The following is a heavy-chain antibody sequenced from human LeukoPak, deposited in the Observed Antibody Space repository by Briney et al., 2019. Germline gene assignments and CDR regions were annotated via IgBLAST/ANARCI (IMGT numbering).Heavy chain of an antibody. J-gene: IGHJ5*02. CDR2: ISSSGSNT. Sequence: PGGSLRLSCAASGFTFSSYSLNWVRQAPGKGLEGISYISSSGSNTDYADSVKGRFTISRDNGKNSLYLQMNSLRAEDTAVYYCARTAFDWSQVGGNWFDPWGQGTLVTVSS. V-gene: IGHV3-48*04. D-gene: IGHD3-9*01. CDR1: GFTFSSYS. CDR3: ARTAFDWSQVGGNWFDP.